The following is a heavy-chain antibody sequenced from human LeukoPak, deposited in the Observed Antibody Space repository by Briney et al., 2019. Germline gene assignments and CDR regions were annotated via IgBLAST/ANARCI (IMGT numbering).Heavy chain of an antibody. Sequence: GGSLRLSCAASGFDFSSNWMHWVRHAPGQGLVWVSRIKGDGISTNYTDSVKGRFTISRDIAKNTLYLQMNSLRAEDTGVYYCAKDHYWSIDYWGRGTLVTVSS. CDR3: AKDHYWSIDY. CDR2: IKGDGIST. D-gene: IGHD3-3*01. V-gene: IGHV3-74*01. J-gene: IGHJ4*02. CDR1: GFDFSSNW.